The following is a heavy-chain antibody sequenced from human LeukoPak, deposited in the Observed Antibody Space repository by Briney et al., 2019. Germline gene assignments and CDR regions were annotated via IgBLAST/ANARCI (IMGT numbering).Heavy chain of an antibody. D-gene: IGHD3-22*01. CDR3: ARDIFYYDSSGPGRYFDY. Sequence: PGGSLRLSCAASGFTFDDYGMSWVRQAPGKGLEWVSGTNWNGGSTGYADSVKGRFTISRDNAKNSLYLQMNSLRAEDTALYYCARDIFYYDSSGPGRYFDYWGQGTLVTVSS. V-gene: IGHV3-20*04. J-gene: IGHJ4*02. CDR1: GFTFDDYG. CDR2: TNWNGGST.